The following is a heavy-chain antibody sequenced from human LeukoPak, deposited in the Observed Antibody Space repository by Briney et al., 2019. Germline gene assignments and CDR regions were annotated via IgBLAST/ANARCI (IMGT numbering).Heavy chain of an antibody. CDR2: MNPNSGNT. D-gene: IGHD3-3*01. V-gene: IGHV1-8*03. CDR3: ARGSYYDFWSGYSYYYYYMDV. Sequence: ASVKVSCKASGHTFTSYDINWVRQATGQGLEWMGWMNPNSGNTGYAQKFQGRVTITRNTSISTAYMELSSLRSEDTAVYYCARGSYYDFWSGYSYYYYYMDVWGKGTTVTVSS. CDR1: GHTFTSYD. J-gene: IGHJ6*03.